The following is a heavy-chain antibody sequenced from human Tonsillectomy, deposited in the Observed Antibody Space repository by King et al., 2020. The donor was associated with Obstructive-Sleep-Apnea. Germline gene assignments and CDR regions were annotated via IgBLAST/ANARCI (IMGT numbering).Heavy chain of an antibody. CDR3: ARDFYGSAAGRNAFFGY. J-gene: IGHJ4*02. CDR2: INSDGSST. Sequence: VQLVESGGGLVQPGGSLRLSCAASGFTFSSYWMHWVRQAPGKGLVWVSRINSDGSSTSYADSVKGRFTISRGNAKNTLYLQMNSLRAEDTAVYYCARDFYGSAAGRNAFFGYWGQGTLVTVSS. CDR1: GFTFSSYW. D-gene: IGHD6-13*01. V-gene: IGHV3-74*01.